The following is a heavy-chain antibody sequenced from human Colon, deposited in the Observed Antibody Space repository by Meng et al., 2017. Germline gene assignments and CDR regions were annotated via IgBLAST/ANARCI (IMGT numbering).Heavy chain of an antibody. CDR1: GGSISSNYW. D-gene: IGHD4-17*01. J-gene: IGHJ5*02. Sequence: QVQLQESGPGLVKPSGTLSLTCAVSGGSISSNYWWSWVRQSPKKGLEWIGEIHHGGTTNYNPSLKSRVTISVDTSNNQFSLKLSSVTAADTAVYYCARDRKHYGERGWFDPWGQGTLVTVSS. CDR2: IHHGGTT. CDR3: ARDRKHYGERGWFDP. V-gene: IGHV4-4*02.